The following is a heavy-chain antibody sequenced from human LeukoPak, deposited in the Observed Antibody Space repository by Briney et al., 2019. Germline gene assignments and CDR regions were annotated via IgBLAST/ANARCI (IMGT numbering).Heavy chain of an antibody. J-gene: IGHJ4*02. D-gene: IGHD4-17*01. CDR2: ISPYKGDR. CDR1: GYTFTNYG. CDR3: ATEGGWQPTDYGDNVY. Sequence: ASVKVSCKASGYTFTNYGITWVRQAPGQGLEWMGWISPYKGDRNYAQNLQGRPTMTTDTSTSTAYMEVRSLRSDDTAVYYCATEGGWQPTDYGDNVYWGQGTLVTVSS. V-gene: IGHV1-18*01.